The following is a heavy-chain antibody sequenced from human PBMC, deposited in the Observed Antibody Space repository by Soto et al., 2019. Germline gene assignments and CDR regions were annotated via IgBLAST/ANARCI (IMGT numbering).Heavy chain of an antibody. J-gene: IGHJ6*02. V-gene: IGHV1-69*05. CDR3: ACDGPSMGDYYYGKDV. Sequence: QVQLVQSGAEVKKPGSSVKVSCKASGGTFSSYAISWVRQAPGQGLEWMGGIIPIFGTANYAQKFQGRVTIPRGRPTREAYMERSSLRDEDTAVYDCACDGPSMGDYYYGKDVWGQGTTVTVSS. CDR1: GGTFSSYA. CDR2: IIPIFGTA.